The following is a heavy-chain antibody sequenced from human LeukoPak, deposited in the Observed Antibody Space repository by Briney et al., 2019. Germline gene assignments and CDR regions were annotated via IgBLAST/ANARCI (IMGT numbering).Heavy chain of an antibody. CDR2: ISSSSSYI. J-gene: IGHJ5*02. Sequence: PGGSLRLSCAASGFTFSSYSMNWVRQAPGKGLEWVSSISSSSSYIYYADSVKGRFTISRDNAKNLLYLQMNSLRAEDTAVYYCARGYCTNGVCTPTSKNNWFDPWGQGTLVTVSS. V-gene: IGHV3-21*01. CDR1: GFTFSSYS. D-gene: IGHD2-8*01. CDR3: ARGYCTNGVCTPTSKNNWFDP.